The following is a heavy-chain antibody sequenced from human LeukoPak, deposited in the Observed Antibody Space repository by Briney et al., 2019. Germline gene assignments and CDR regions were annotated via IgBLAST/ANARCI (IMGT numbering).Heavy chain of an antibody. D-gene: IGHD2-2*01. Sequence: GASVKVSCKASGGTFSSYAISWVRQAPGQGLEWMGGIIPIFGTANYAQKFQGRVTITADESTSTAYMELSSLRSEDTAVYYCARSPAYQKPSHQYNWFDPWGQGTLVTVSS. CDR3: ARSPAYQKPSHQYNWFDP. V-gene: IGHV1-69*13. CDR1: GGTFSSYA. CDR2: IIPIFGTA. J-gene: IGHJ5*02.